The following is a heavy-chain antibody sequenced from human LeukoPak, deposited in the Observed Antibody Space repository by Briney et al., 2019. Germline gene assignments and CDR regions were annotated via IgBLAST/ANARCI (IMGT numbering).Heavy chain of an antibody. CDR3: ATTHCSGGSCYSGKYFQH. Sequence: SETLSLTCAVYGGSFSGYYWSWIRQPPGKGLEWIGEINHSGSTNYNPSLKSRVTTSVDTSKNQFSLKLSSVTAADTAVYYCATTHCSGGSCYSGKYFQHWGQGTLVTVSS. D-gene: IGHD2-15*01. CDR1: GGSFSGYY. V-gene: IGHV4-34*01. J-gene: IGHJ1*01. CDR2: INHSGST.